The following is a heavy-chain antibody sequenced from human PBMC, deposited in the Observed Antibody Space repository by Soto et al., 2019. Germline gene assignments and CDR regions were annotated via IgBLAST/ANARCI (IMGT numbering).Heavy chain of an antibody. Sequence: EVQLLESGGVLVQPGGSLRLSCAASGFTFSSYAMNWVRQAPGKGLEWVSTISRSGGNTYYADSLKGRFTISRDNSKNTLYLQMNSLRAEDTAIYYCAKDPLYNWNDEVSYYYYMDVWGQGTTVTVSS. CDR1: GFTFSSYA. V-gene: IGHV3-23*01. CDR2: ISRSGGNT. D-gene: IGHD1-1*01. J-gene: IGHJ6*03. CDR3: AKDPLYNWNDEVSYYYYMDV.